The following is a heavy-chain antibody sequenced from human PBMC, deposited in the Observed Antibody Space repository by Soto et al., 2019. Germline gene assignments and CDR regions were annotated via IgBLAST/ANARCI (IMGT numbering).Heavy chain of an antibody. V-gene: IGHV3-30*03. CDR1: GFTFSSYG. D-gene: IGHD3-22*01. CDR3: VGGYYFGDY. J-gene: IGHJ4*02. CDR2: ISYDGSNK. Sequence: QVQLVESGGGVVQPERSLRLSCAASGFTFSSYGMHWVRQAPGKGLQWVAVISYDGSNKYYADSVKGRFTISRDNSKNTLYLQMNSLRAEDTAVYYCVGGYYFGDYWGQGTLVTVSS.